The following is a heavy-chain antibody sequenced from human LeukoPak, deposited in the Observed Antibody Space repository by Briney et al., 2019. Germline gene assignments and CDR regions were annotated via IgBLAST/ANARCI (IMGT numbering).Heavy chain of an antibody. Sequence: GESLKISCKGSGYSFTTYWIGWGREMPGSGLEWRGIIYPGDSDTRSSPSFQGQVTISADTSISTAYLQWSSLKASDTAMYYCARQFRDSSGYYSYYFDYWGQGTLVTVSS. CDR2: IYPGDSDT. J-gene: IGHJ4*02. D-gene: IGHD3-22*01. V-gene: IGHV5-51*01. CDR3: ARQFRDSSGYYSYYFDY. CDR1: GYSFTTYW.